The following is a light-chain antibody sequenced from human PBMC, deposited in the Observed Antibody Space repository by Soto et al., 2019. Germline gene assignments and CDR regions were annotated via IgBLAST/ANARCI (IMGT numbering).Light chain of an antibody. V-gene: IGKV3D-20*02. CDR1: QSVSSSY. J-gene: IGKJ1*01. CDR3: HQRSSWPCT. CDR2: DAS. Sequence: ELLLTKSPGTMSLSPGERATLSCRASQSVSSSYLAWYQQKPGQAPRLLISDASTRATGIPARFRGSGSGTDFTLTISSLEPEDFTVYDCHQRSSWPCTSGEGTK.